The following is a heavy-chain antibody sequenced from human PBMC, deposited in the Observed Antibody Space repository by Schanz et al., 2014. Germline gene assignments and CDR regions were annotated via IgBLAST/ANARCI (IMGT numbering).Heavy chain of an antibody. Sequence: EVQLVESGGGLVQPGGSLRLSCAASGFSFSSYAMGWVRQAPGKGLEWVSAISGGGGTTYYADSVKGRFTISRDNSKNTLYLQMNSLRAEDTAVYYCAKDRSWDYDSSGYFDYWGQGTLVTVSS. CDR1: GFSFSSYA. J-gene: IGHJ4*02. V-gene: IGHV3-23*04. CDR2: ISGGGGTT. CDR3: AKDRSWDYDSSGYFDY. D-gene: IGHD3-22*01.